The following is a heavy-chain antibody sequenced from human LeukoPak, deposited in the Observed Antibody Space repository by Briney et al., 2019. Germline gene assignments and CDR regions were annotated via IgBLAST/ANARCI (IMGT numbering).Heavy chain of an antibody. CDR2: IYYSGRT. D-gene: IGHD6-13*01. V-gene: IGHV4-28*01. Sequence: PSETLSLTCAVSGYSISSSNWWGWIRQPPGKGLDWIGYIYYSGRTYYNPSLKSRVTMSVDTSKNQFSLKLSSVTAVDTAVYYCARSSNWSLDPWGQGTLVTISS. CDR1: GYSISSSNW. CDR3: ARSSNWSLDP. J-gene: IGHJ5*02.